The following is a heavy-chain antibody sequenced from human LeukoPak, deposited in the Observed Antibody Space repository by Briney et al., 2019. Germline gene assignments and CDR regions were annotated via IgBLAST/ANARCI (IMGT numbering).Heavy chain of an antibody. Sequence: PGRSLRLSCAASGFTFDDYAMHWVRQAPGKGLEWVSGISWNSGSIGYADSVKGRFTISRDNAKNSLCLQMNSLRAEDTALYYCAKDANDDYYDSSGYYVFWGQGTLVTVSS. CDR3: AKDANDDYYDSSGYYVF. CDR2: ISWNSGSI. CDR1: GFTFDDYA. D-gene: IGHD3-22*01. V-gene: IGHV3-9*01. J-gene: IGHJ4*02.